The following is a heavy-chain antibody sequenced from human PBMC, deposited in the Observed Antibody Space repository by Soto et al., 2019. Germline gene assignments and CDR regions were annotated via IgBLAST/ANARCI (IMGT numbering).Heavy chain of an antibody. CDR2: IYHSGST. CDR1: GYSISTGFN. Sequence: SETLSLTCAVSGYSISTGFNWGWIRQPPGKGLEWIGSIYHSGSTYYNVSLKSRVAISADTSKKQLSLKLSSVTAADTAVYYCASGGTIVVVLAATPGWFDPWGQGTLVTVSS. J-gene: IGHJ5*02. D-gene: IGHD2-15*01. V-gene: IGHV4-38-2*01. CDR3: ASGGTIVVVLAATPGWFDP.